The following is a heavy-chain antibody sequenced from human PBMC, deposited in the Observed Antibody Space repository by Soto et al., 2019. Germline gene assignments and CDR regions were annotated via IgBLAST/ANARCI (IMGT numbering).Heavy chain of an antibody. CDR1: GYSFTSYW. J-gene: IGHJ3*02. Sequence: GESLKISCKGSGYSFTSYWIGWVRQMPGKGLEWMGIIYPGDSDTRYSPSFQGQVTISADKSISTAYLQWSSLKASDTAMNYCARIPGFSSRVFDIWGQGTTVPVSS. CDR2: IYPGDSDT. V-gene: IGHV5-51*01. D-gene: IGHD3-3*01. CDR3: ARIPGFSSRVFDI.